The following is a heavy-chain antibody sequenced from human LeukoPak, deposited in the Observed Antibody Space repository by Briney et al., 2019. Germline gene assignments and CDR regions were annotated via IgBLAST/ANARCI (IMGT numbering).Heavy chain of an antibody. V-gene: IGHV3-7*01. Sequence: GGSLRLSCAASGFTFITYWMNWSRQAPGKGLEWVGNKNQDASEINYVDSVRGRFTISRDNAKNSLHLQMNSLRAEDTAVYYCATDRDNSDWQKRFDSWGQGTLVTVSS. D-gene: IGHD2-21*02. CDR2: KNQDASEI. CDR3: ATDRDNSDWQKRFDS. CDR1: GFTFITYW. J-gene: IGHJ4*02.